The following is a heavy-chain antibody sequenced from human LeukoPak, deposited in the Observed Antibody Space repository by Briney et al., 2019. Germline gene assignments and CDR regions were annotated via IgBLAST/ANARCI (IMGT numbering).Heavy chain of an antibody. CDR2: INHSGST. CDR3: ARDSSGWSSGYFDY. CDR1: GGSFSGYY. Sequence: SETLSLTCAVYGGSFSGYYWSWIRQPPGKGLEWIGEINHSGSTNYNPSLKSRVTISVDTSKNQFSLMLSSVTAADTAVYYCARDSSGWSSGYFDYWGQGTLVTVSS. V-gene: IGHV4-34*01. J-gene: IGHJ4*02. D-gene: IGHD6-19*01.